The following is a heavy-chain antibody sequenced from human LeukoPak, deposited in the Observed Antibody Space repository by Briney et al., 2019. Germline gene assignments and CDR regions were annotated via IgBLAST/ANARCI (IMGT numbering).Heavy chain of an antibody. Sequence: ASVKVSCKVSGYTLTELSMHWVRQAPGKGLEWMGGFDPEDGETIYAQKFQGRVTMTEDTSTDTAYMELSSLRSEDTAVYYCARDNGSGSYYNAPGYWGQGTLVTVSS. D-gene: IGHD3-10*01. J-gene: IGHJ4*02. V-gene: IGHV1-24*01. CDR2: FDPEDGET. CDR3: ARDNGSGSYYNAPGY. CDR1: GYTLTELS.